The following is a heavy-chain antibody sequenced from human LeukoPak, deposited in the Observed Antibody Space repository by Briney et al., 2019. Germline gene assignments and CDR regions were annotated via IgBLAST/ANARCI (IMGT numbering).Heavy chain of an antibody. CDR1: GYTFTSYY. Sequence: ASVKVSCKASGYTFTSYYMHWVRQAPGQGLEWVGIINPSGGSTSYAQKFQGRVTMTRDTSTSTVYMELSSLRSEDTAVYYCARDVGCSSTSCYVDAFDIWGQGTMVTVSS. V-gene: IGHV1-46*01. CDR3: ARDVGCSSTSCYVDAFDI. CDR2: INPSGGST. J-gene: IGHJ3*02. D-gene: IGHD2-2*01.